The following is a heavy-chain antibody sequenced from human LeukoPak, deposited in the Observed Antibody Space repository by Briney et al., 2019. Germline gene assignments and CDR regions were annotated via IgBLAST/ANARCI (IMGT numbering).Heavy chain of an antibody. Sequence: SETLSLTCTVSGDSISSGDYYWSWIRQPAGKGLEWIGRISSSGSTNYNPSLKSRVTISVDTSKNQFSLKLSSVTAADTAVYYCARVGYPYGDYYYFDYWGQGTLVTVSS. D-gene: IGHD4-17*01. V-gene: IGHV4-61*02. CDR2: ISSSGST. J-gene: IGHJ4*02. CDR1: GDSISSGDYY. CDR3: ARVGYPYGDYYYFDY.